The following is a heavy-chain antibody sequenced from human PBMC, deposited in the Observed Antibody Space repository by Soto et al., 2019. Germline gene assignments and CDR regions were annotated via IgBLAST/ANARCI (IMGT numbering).Heavy chain of an antibody. D-gene: IGHD2-21*01. J-gene: IGHJ2*01. Sequence: EVQLLESGGDSVQPGGSVRLSCAGSGFTFINYAMNWVRQAPGKGLEWVSTISGGGDATFFADSVTGRFTFSRDNSKNTVTLQMNSLGVDATAVYYCARKVVGSTSRPDYWYFDLWGRGTLVTVSS. CDR2: ISGGGDAT. V-gene: IGHV3-23*01. CDR1: GFTFINYA. CDR3: ARKVVGSTSRPDYWYFDL.